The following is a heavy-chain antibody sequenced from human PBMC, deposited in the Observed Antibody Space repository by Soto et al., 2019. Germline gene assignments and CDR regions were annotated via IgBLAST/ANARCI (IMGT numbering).Heavy chain of an antibody. D-gene: IGHD3-10*01. V-gene: IGHV4-30-4*08. J-gene: IGHJ6*02. Sequence: KAWETLSLPCTASGCSISSGDYYWSWIRQPPGKGLEWIGYIYYSGSTYYNPSLKSRVTISVDTSKNQFSLKLSSVTAADTAVYYCARAAYYYGSGSYYPDGMDVWGQGTTVTVSS. CDR2: IYYSGST. CDR1: GCSISSGDYY. CDR3: ARAAYYYGSGSYYPDGMDV.